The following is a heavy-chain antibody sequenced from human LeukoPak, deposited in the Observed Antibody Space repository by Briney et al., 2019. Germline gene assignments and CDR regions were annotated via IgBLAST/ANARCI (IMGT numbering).Heavy chain of an antibody. V-gene: IGHV1-2*02. CDR2: INPNSGGT. D-gene: IGHD3-22*01. CDR1: GYTFTGYY. J-gene: IGHJ5*02. Sequence: ASVKVSCKASGYTFTGYYMHWVRQAPGQGLEWMGWINPNSGGTNYAQKFQGRVTMTRDTSISTAYMELRRLRYDDTAVYYCARGLHNYYDSSGYYFVPVFDPWGQGTLVTVSS. CDR3: ARGLHNYYDSSGYYFVPVFDP.